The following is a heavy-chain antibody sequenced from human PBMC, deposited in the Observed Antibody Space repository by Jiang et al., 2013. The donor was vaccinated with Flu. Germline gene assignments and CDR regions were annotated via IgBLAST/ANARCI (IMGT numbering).Heavy chain of an antibody. CDR3: AGLDSSYYYDSSDAFDI. CDR1: GYSFTSYW. Sequence: GAEVKKPGESLKISCKGSGYSFTSYWIGWVRQMPGKGLEWMGIIYPGDSDTRYSPSFQGQVTISADKSISTAYLQWSSLKASDTAMYYCAGLDSSYYYDSSDAFDIWGQGTMVTVSS. CDR2: IYPGDSDT. V-gene: IGHV5-51*03. D-gene: IGHD3-22*01. J-gene: IGHJ3*02.